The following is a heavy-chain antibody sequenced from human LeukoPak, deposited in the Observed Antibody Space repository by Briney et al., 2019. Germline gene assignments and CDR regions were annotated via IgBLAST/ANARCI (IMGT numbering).Heavy chain of an antibody. D-gene: IGHD2-2*01. CDR2: INPNSGGT. Sequence: ASVKVSCKASGYTFTGYYMHWVRHAPGQGLEWMGWINPNSGGTNYAQKFQGRVTMTRDTSISTAYMELSRLRSDDTAVYYCARGIGSTSSIYMDVWGKGTTVTVSS. J-gene: IGHJ6*03. CDR1: GYTFTGYY. V-gene: IGHV1-2*02. CDR3: ARGIGSTSSIYMDV.